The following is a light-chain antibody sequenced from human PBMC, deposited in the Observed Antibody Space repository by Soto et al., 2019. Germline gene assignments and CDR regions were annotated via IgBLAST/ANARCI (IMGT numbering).Light chain of an antibody. Sequence: EILMTQPPATLSVSPGERATLSCRASQSISSSLVWYQQKPGQAPRLLIYGPSTRATGIPARFSGSGSGTEFTLTISSLQSEDVAVYYCQQSYRWPGTFGQGTKVEIK. CDR3: QQSYRWPGT. CDR1: QSISSS. J-gene: IGKJ1*01. CDR2: GPS. V-gene: IGKV3-15*01.